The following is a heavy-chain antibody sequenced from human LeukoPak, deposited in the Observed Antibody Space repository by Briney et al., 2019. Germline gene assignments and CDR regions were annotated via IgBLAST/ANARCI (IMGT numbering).Heavy chain of an antibody. CDR1: GFTFSSNA. Sequence: PGGSLRLSCAASGFTFSSNAMSWVRQAPGEGLVWVSRINSDGSSTGYADSVKGGFTISRDNAKDTLYLQMNSVRAEDKAVYYCATITMVRGVIITGYYFDYWGQGTLVTVSS. D-gene: IGHD3-10*01. V-gene: IGHV3-74*01. J-gene: IGHJ4*02. CDR3: ATITMVRGVIITGYYFDY. CDR2: INSDGSST.